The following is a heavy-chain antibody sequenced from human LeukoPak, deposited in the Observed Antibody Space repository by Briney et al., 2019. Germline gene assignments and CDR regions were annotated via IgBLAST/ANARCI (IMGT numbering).Heavy chain of an antibody. D-gene: IGHD3-10*01. Sequence: ASVKVSCKASGYTFTSYGISWVRQAPGQGLEWMGWISAYNGNTNYAQKLQGRVTMTTDTSTSTAYMELRSLRSDDTAVYYCARVTTYYYGSGGGGTFDYWGQGTLVTVSS. CDR3: ARVTTYYYGSGGGGTFDY. CDR2: ISAYNGNT. CDR1: GYTFTSYG. J-gene: IGHJ4*02. V-gene: IGHV1-18*01.